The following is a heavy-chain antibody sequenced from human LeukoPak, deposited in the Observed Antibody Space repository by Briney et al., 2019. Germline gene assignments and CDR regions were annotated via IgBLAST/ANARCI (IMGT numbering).Heavy chain of an antibody. V-gene: IGHV1-18*01. CDR2: ISAYNGNT. CDR3: AREGYCSSTSCYTDSDAFDI. J-gene: IGHJ3*02. CDR1: GYTFTSYG. D-gene: IGHD2-2*02. Sequence: ASVKVSCKASGYTFTSYGISWVRQAPGQGLEWMGWISAYNGNTNYAQKLQGRVTMTTDTSTSTAYMELRSLRSDDTAVYYCAREGYCSSTSCYTDSDAFDIWDQGTMVTVSS.